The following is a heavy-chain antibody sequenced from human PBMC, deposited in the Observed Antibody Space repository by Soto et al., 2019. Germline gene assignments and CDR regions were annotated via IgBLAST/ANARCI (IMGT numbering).Heavy chain of an antibody. CDR2: IRNPGYGGTA. D-gene: IGHD3-22*01. CDR1: GFPFGDYA. J-gene: IGHJ5*02. Sequence: ESGGGLVQAGRSLRLSCTTSGFPFGDYAMTWVRQAPGKGLEWVGFIRNPGYGGTAEYATSVKGRFIISRDDSMSSAYLQLNSLKVDDSAVYYCVRGSFGYYGPWGQGTLVTVSS. V-gene: IGHV3-49*04. CDR3: VRGSFGYYGP.